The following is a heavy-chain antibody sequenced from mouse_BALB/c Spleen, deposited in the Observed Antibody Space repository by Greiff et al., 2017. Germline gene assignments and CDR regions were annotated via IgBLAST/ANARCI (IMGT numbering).Heavy chain of an antibody. J-gene: IGHJ4*01. CDR3: ARGFPGLYYAMDY. V-gene: IGHV1-7*01. CDR2: INPSTGYT. Sequence: QVQLQQSGAELAKPGASVKMSCKASGYTFTSYWMHWVKQRPGQGLEWIGYINPSTGYTEYNQKFKDKATLTADKSSSTAYMQLSSLTSEDSAVYYCARGFPGLYYAMDYWGQGTSVTVSS. D-gene: IGHD3-1*01. CDR1: GYTFTSYW.